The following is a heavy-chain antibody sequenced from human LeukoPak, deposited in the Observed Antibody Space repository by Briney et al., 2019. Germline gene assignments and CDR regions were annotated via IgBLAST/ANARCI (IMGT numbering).Heavy chain of an antibody. CDR3: ARGVVATIRYNWFDP. D-gene: IGHD5-12*01. Sequence: ASVKVSCKASGYTFTGYYMHWARQAPEQGLEWMGRINPNSGGTNYAQKFQGRVTMTRDTSISTAYMELSRLRSDDTAVYYCARGVVATIRYNWFDPWGQGTLVTVSS. V-gene: IGHV1-2*06. CDR2: INPNSGGT. CDR1: GYTFTGYY. J-gene: IGHJ5*02.